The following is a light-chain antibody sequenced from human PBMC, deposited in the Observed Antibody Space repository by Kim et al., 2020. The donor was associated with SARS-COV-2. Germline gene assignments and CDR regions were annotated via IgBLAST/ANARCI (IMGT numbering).Light chain of an antibody. J-gene: IGKJ1*01. V-gene: IGKV3-20*01. CDR2: GAS. CDR1: QSVSSNY. CDR3: QQYGSSPRT. Sequence: SPGERATRSCRASQSVSSNYLGWYQQKPGQAPRLLIYGASSRATGIPDRFSGSGSGTDFTLTISRLEPEDFAVYYCQQYGSSPRTFGQGTKVDIK.